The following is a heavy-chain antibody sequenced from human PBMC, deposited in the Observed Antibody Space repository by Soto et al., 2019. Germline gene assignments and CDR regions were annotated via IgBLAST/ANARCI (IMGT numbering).Heavy chain of an antibody. CDR3: ARGKLWLQPSFDY. D-gene: IGHD5-18*01. CDR1: GGSFSGYY. J-gene: IGHJ4*02. Sequence: QVQLQQWGAGLLKPSETLSLTCAVYGGSFSGYYWSWIRQPPGKGLEWIGEINHSGSTNYNPALKSRVTISVDTSNNQFSLKLSSVTAADKAVYYCARGKLWLQPSFDYWGQGTLVTVSS. CDR2: INHSGST. V-gene: IGHV4-34*01.